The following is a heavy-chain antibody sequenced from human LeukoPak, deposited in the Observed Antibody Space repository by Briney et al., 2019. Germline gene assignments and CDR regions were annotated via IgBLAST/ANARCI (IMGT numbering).Heavy chain of an antibody. CDR1: GFTFSNYA. CDR2: LSYDGSNK. J-gene: IGHJ4*02. V-gene: IGHV3-30-3*01. Sequence: GGSLRLSCAASGFTFSNYAMHWVRQAPGKRLEWVAVLSYDGSNKYYADSVKGRFTISRDNSKNTLYLQMNSLSAEDTAVYYCARETSYYFDYWGQGTLVTVSS. CDR3: ARETSYYFDY.